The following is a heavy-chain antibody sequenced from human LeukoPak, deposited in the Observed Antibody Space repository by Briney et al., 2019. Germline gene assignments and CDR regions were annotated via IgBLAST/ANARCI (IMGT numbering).Heavy chain of an antibody. D-gene: IGHD1-26*01. V-gene: IGHV3-21*01. CDR1: GFTLSSYT. CDR2: ISGDTLYI. Sequence: GGSLRLSCAASGFTLSSYTMNWVRQAPGKGLEWISSISGDTLYIYYADSVKGRFTISRDNAKNSLFLQMNSLGAEDTAVYYCARRSGSYDYWGQGTLVTVSS. J-gene: IGHJ4*02. CDR3: ARRSGSYDY.